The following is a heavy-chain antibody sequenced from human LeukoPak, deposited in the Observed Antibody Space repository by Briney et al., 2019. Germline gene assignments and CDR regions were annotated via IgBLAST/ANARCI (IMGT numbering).Heavy chain of an antibody. CDR1: GGSISSSNW. J-gene: IGHJ4*02. CDR3: ARWQDCSSTTCSEFDS. CDR2: IYHSGRT. Sequence: SETLSLTCAVSGGSISSSNWWSWVRQSPGKGLEWIGEIYHSGRTNYNPSLKSRVTISVDKSKNQFSLELRSVTAADTAVYYCARWQDCSSTTCSEFDSWGQGILVTVSS. D-gene: IGHD2-2*01. V-gene: IGHV4-4*02.